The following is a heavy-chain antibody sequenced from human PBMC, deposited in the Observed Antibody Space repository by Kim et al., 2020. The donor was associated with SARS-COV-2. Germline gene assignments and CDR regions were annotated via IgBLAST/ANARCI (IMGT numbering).Heavy chain of an antibody. Sequence: GGSLRLSCAASGFTFSSYGMHWVRQAPGKGLEWVAVISNDGSNKYYADSVKGRFTISRDNSKNTLYLQMNSLRAEDTAVYYCAKQGGYHESLDYWGQGTLVTVSS. D-gene: IGHD5-12*01. V-gene: IGHV3-30*18. CDR2: ISNDGSNK. J-gene: IGHJ4*02. CDR1: GFTFSSYG. CDR3: AKQGGYHESLDY.